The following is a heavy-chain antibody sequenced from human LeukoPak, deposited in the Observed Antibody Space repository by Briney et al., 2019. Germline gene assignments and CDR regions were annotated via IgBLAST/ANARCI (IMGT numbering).Heavy chain of an antibody. CDR3: ARSPLRYSNHFDY. J-gene: IGHJ4*02. CDR1: GYSISSGYY. CDR2: IYHSGST. V-gene: IGHV4-38-2*01. Sequence: PSETLSLTCAVSGYSISSGYYWGWIRQPPGKGLEWIGSIYHSGSTYYNPSLKSRVTISVDTSKNQFSLKLSSVTAADTAVYYCARSPLRYSNHFDYWGQGTLVTVSS. D-gene: IGHD3-9*01.